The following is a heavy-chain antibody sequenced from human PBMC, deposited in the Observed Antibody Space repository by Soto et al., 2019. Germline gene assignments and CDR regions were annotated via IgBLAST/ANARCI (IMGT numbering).Heavy chain of an antibody. V-gene: IGHV1-3*01. J-gene: IGHJ5*02. CDR2: INANNGNT. CDR1: GYTFTSYA. Sequence: ASVKVSCKSSGYTFTSYAVHWVRQAPGQRLEWMAWINANNGNTKYAQKFQGRVTITRDTSIRTAYMELSRLRSDDTAVYYCARQGSGSNWLDPWGQGTLVTVS. CDR3: ARQGSGSNWLDP. D-gene: IGHD3-10*01.